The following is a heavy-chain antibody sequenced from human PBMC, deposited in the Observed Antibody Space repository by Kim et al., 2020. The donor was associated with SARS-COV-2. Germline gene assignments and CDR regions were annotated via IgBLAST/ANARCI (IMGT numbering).Heavy chain of an antibody. CDR1: GYTFTSYA. CDR3: ARDVLGYFDWLSTYYYGMEV. V-gene: IGHV7-4-1*02. J-gene: IGHJ6*02. D-gene: IGHD3-9*01. CDR2: INTNTGNP. Sequence: ASVKVSCKASGYTFTSYAMNWVRQARGQGLEWMGWINTNTGNPTYAQGFTGRFVFSLDTSVSTAYLQISSLKAEDTAVYYCARDVLGYFDWLSTYYYGMEVWGQGRTVTVSS.